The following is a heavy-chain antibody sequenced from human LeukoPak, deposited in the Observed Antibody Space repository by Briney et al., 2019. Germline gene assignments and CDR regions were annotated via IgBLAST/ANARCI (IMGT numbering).Heavy chain of an antibody. CDR1: GFTFSNYW. CDR2: IKEDGSEK. CDR3: ARDWGAAGLWDY. V-gene: IGHV3-7*05. D-gene: IGHD6-13*01. Sequence: GGSLRLSCASSGFTFSNYWMSWVRQAPGKGLEWMANIKEDGSEKDYVDSVKGRFTISRDNAKNSLYLQMNSLRAEDTAIYYCARDWGAAGLWDYWGQGTLVTVSS. J-gene: IGHJ4*02.